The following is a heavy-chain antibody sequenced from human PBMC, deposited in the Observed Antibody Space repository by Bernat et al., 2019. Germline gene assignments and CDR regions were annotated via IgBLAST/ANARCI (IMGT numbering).Heavy chain of an antibody. V-gene: IGHV3-33*01. Sequence: QVQLVESGGGVVQPGRSLRLSCAASGFTFSSYGMHWVRQAPGKGLEWVAVIWYDGSNKYYADSVKGRFTISRDNSKNTLYLQMNNLRAEDTAVYYCARANPAPFLSMVQGAFDIWGQGTMVTVSS. CDR1: GFTFSSYG. CDR3: ARANPAPFLSMVQGAFDI. J-gene: IGHJ3*02. CDR2: IWYDGSNK. D-gene: IGHD1-1*01.